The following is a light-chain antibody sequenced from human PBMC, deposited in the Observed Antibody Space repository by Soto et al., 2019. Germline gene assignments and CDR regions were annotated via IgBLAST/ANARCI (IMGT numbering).Light chain of an antibody. V-gene: IGLV2-14*01. CDR3: SAFTGTTYV. CDR2: DVS. CDR1: SSDVGGNKY. Sequence: QSALTQPASVSGSPGQSTTISCTGSSSDVGGNKYVSWYQQYPGKAPKLMICDVSNRPPGVSNRFSGSKSGNTASLTISGLQAEDEADYYCSAFTGTTYVFGTGTRSPS. J-gene: IGLJ1*01.